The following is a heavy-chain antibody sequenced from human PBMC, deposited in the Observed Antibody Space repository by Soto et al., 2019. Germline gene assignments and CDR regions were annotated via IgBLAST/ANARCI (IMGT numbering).Heavy chain of an antibody. V-gene: IGHV4-39*01. J-gene: IGHJ5*02. CDR3: ATAMWYYDILTGYSGYNWFDP. D-gene: IGHD3-9*01. CDR1: GGSISSSSYY. Sequence: KPSETLSLTCTVSGGSISSSSYYWGWIRQPPGKGLEWIGSIYYSGSTYYNPSLKSRVTISVDTSKNQFSLKLSSVTAADTAVYYCATAMWYYDILTGYSGYNWFDPWGQGTLVTVSS. CDR2: IYYSGST.